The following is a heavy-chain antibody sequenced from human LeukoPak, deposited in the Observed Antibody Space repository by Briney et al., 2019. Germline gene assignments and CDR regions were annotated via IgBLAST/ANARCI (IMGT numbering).Heavy chain of an antibody. Sequence: SETLSLTCTVSGGSISSYYWSWIRQPPGKGLEWIGYIYYSGSTNYNPSLKSRVTISVDTSKNQFSLKLSSVTAADTAVYYCAREGYSYGHDAFDIWGQGTMVTVSS. CDR2: IYYSGST. CDR3: AREGYSYGHDAFDI. V-gene: IGHV4-59*01. CDR1: GGSISSYY. D-gene: IGHD5-18*01. J-gene: IGHJ3*02.